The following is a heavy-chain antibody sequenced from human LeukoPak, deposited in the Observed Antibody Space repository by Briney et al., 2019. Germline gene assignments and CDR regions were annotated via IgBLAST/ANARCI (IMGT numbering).Heavy chain of an antibody. J-gene: IGHJ5*02. V-gene: IGHV3-48*01. Sequence: GGSLRLSCAASGFIFGNYSMNWVRQAPGKGLEWVSYISSSSSTIYYADSVKGRFTISRDNAKNSLYLQMNSLRAEDTAVYYCARASYVRGLSWFDPGGQGTLVTVSS. D-gene: IGHD2/OR15-2a*01. CDR3: ARASYVRGLSWFDP. CDR1: GFIFGNYS. CDR2: ISSSSSTI.